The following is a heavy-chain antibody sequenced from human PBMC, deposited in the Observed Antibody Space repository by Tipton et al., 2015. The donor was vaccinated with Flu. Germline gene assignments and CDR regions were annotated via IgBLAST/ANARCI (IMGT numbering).Heavy chain of an antibody. Sequence: QLVQSGPEVKKPGASVKVSCKASGHTFTSYYMHWVRQAPGQGLEWMGIINPSGGSTSYAQKFQGRVTMTRDTSTSTVYMELSSLRSEDTAVYYCARIPPGGVYCSSTSCHDYWGQGTLVTVSS. CDR1: GHTFTSYY. D-gene: IGHD2-2*01. CDR2: INPSGGST. V-gene: IGHV1-46*01. J-gene: IGHJ4*02. CDR3: ARIPPGGVYCSSTSCHDY.